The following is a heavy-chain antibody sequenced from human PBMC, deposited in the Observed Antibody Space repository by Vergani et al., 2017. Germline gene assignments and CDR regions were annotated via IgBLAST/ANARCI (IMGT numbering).Heavy chain of an antibody. D-gene: IGHD3-9*01. J-gene: IGHJ4*02. CDR1: GFTFSDYY. V-gene: IGHV3-7*01. Sequence: EVQLLESGGGLVKPGGSLRLSCAASGFTFSDYYMSWVRQAPGKGLEWVANIKQDGSEKYYVDSVKGRFTISRDNAKNSLYLQMNSLRAEDTAVYYCARDGHDILTGYQYYFDYWGQGTLVTVSS. CDR3: ARDGHDILTGYQYYFDY. CDR2: IKQDGSEK.